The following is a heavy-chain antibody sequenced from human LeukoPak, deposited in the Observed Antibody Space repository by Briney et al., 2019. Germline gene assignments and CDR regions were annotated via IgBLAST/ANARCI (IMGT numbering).Heavy chain of an antibody. CDR3: ARGRGYDFWSGPPTAAFDY. Sequence: GSLRLSCVGSGFTFSSYWMTWVRQPPGKGLEWIGEIYHSGSTNYNPSLKSRVTISVDKSKNQFSLKLSSVTAADTAVYYCARGRGYDFWSGPPTAAFDYWGQGTLVTVSS. CDR2: IYHSGST. V-gene: IGHV4-4*02. J-gene: IGHJ4*02. CDR1: GFTFSSYW. D-gene: IGHD3-3*01.